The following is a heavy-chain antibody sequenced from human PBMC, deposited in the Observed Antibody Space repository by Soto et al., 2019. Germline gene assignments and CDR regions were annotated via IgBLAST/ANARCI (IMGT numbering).Heavy chain of an antibody. D-gene: IGHD6-13*01. V-gene: IGHV4-34*01. CDR2: INHSGST. CDR1: GESLCSYD. J-gene: IGHJ4*02. Sequence: TCAVYGESLCSYDCPWIRTPPGKGLEWIGEINHSGSTNYNPSLKSRFTISVDTSKNQFSLKLSSVTAPDTAVYYAASVVAAATYYFAYWGQGTLVTVSS. CDR3: ASVVAAATYYFAY.